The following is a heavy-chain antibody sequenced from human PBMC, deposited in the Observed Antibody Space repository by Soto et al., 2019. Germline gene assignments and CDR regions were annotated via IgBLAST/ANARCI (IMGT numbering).Heavy chain of an antibody. CDR1: GFTFSSYG. V-gene: IGHV3-30*02. J-gene: IGHJ4*02. D-gene: IGHD5-12*01. CDR3: AKGDREWLRQNFDC. CDR2: IKQDGSNK. Sequence: PGGSLRLSCAASGFTFSSYGMHWVRQAQGKGLEWVANIKQDGSNKYYADSVKGRFSISRDNSKNTLYLQMNSLRAEDTAVYYCAKGDREWLRQNFDCWGQGTLVTVSS.